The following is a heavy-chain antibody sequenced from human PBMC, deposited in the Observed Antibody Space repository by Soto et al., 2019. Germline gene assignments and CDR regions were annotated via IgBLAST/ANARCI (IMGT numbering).Heavy chain of an antibody. CDR1: GFTFSTYA. D-gene: IGHD3-16*01. CDR2: NDGSGGST. V-gene: IGHV3-23*01. J-gene: IGHJ4*02. Sequence: GGSLRLSCAGSGFTFSTYAMSWVRQAPGKGLEWLSSNDGSGGSTYYADSVKGRFTISRDNSKNTLYLQMNSLRVEDTAVYYCAKNANGAYTDLDYWGQGTLVTVSS. CDR3: AKNANGAYTDLDY.